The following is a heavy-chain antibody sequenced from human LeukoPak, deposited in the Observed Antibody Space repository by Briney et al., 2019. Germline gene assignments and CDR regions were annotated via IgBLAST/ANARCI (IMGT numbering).Heavy chain of an antibody. CDR2: IYTSGST. CDR3: ATDIVVVPAAMEGVDY. D-gene: IGHD2-2*01. J-gene: IGHJ4*02. V-gene: IGHV4-4*07. CDR1: GGSISSYY. Sequence: SETLSLTCTVSGGSISSYYWSWIRQPAGKGLEWIGRIYTSGSTNYNPSLKSRVTMSVDTSKNQFSLKLSSVTAADTAVYYCATDIVVVPAAMEGVDYWGQGTLVTVSS.